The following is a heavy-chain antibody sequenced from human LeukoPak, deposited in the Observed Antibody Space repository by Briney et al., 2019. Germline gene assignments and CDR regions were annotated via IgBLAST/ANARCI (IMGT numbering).Heavy chain of an antibody. V-gene: IGHV3-48*03. CDR2: ISSSGSTI. CDR3: ARDWVNYYGSGSDFF. Sequence: SGGSLRLSCAASGFTFSSYEMNWVRQAPGKGLEWVSYISSSGSTIYYADSVKGRFTISRDNAKNSLHLQMNSLRAEDTAVYYCARDWVNYYGSGSDFFWGQGTMVTVSS. J-gene: IGHJ3*01. D-gene: IGHD3-10*01. CDR1: GFTFSSYE.